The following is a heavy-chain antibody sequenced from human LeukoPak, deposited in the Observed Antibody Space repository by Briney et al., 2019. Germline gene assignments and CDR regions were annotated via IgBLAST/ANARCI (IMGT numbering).Heavy chain of an antibody. CDR2: IYYSGST. J-gene: IGHJ3*02. CDR1: GGSISSGGYY. Sequence: PSETLSLTCTVSGGSISSGGYYWSWIRQPPGKGLEWIGYIYYSGSTNYNPSLKSRVTISVDTSKNQFSLKLSSVTAADTAVYYCARDLNGILWFGELIWGQGTLVTVSS. D-gene: IGHD3-10*01. V-gene: IGHV4-61*08. CDR3: ARDLNGILWFGELI.